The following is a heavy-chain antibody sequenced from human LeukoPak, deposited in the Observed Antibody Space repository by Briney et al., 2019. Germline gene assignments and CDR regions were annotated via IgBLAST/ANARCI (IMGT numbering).Heavy chain of an antibody. CDR3: ARGCSAGTPHNWFDP. CDR1: GGSISGYY. Sequence: SETLSLTCTVSGGSISGYYWSWIRQPPGKGLEWSGYIYYSGSTNYNPSLKSRVTISVETSKNQFSLKLSSVTAADTAVSYCARGCSAGTPHNWFDPWGQGTLVTVSS. D-gene: IGHD6-13*01. J-gene: IGHJ5*02. V-gene: IGHV4-59*01. CDR2: IYYSGST.